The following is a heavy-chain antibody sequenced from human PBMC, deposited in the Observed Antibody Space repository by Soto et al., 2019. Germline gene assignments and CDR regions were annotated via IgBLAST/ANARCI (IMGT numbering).Heavy chain of an antibody. CDR3: ARRYGGAFDI. D-gene: IGHD4-17*01. J-gene: IGHJ3*02. V-gene: IGHV4-59*11. Sequence: SDSLSLTFINCGCPFRNLLCMWIRQLPGKGLELMWYFYYSGGTNYNPSLQSRVTMSVDTPKNQFSLKLTSVTAADTAVYYCARRYGGAFDIWGQGTMVT. CDR1: GCPFRNLL. CDR2: FYYSGGT.